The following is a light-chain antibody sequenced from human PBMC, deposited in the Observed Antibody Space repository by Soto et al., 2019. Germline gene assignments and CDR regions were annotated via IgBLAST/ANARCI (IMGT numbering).Light chain of an antibody. J-gene: IGKJ1*01. CDR3: KQYDTYWT. V-gene: IGKV1-5*01. Sequence: DIQMTQSPSTLSSSLGDRVTITCRASQSISSWLAWYQQKPGRAPNLLIYDASNLESGVPSRFSGSGSGTEFTLTISSLQPDDFGTYYCKQYDTYWTFGQGTKVDIK. CDR1: QSISSW. CDR2: DAS.